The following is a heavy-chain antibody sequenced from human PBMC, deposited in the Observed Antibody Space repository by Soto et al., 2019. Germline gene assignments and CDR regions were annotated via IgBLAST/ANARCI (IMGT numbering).Heavy chain of an antibody. V-gene: IGHV3-53*01. CDR1: GFTFSTNY. Sequence: GSLSLSFAASGFTFSTNYMIWVRQAPGKGLEGASVIYIGGNTYYADSVKGRFAISRDDSKNTVYLHMNSVRVEDTDMYYCANGGHTYGPDGFDIWGRGTMVTVS. CDR2: IYIGGNT. D-gene: IGHD5-18*01. J-gene: IGHJ3*02. CDR3: ANGGHTYGPDGFDI.